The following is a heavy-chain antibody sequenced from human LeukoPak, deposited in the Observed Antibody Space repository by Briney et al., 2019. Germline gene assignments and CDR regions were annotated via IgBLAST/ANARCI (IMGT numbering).Heavy chain of an antibody. D-gene: IGHD3-10*01. Sequence: PGGSLRLSCAASEFIFNRSWMNWVRQAPGKGLEWVANMDPSGSHKRYVDSVKGRFTISKDNPGTSLYLDMYGLRAEDTAIYYCAISTSGNNWGQGTLVTGSS. V-gene: IGHV3-7*01. J-gene: IGHJ1*01. CDR1: EFIFNRSW. CDR2: MDPSGSHK. CDR3: AISTSGNN.